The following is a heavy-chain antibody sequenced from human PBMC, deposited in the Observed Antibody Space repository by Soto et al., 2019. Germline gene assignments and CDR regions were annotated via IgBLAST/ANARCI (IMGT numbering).Heavy chain of an antibody. CDR2: ISGSGGST. CDR3: AKDPDPYCGGDCYTNWIFDY. V-gene: IGHV3-23*01. D-gene: IGHD2-21*02. CDR1: GFTFSSYA. Sequence: VQLLESGGGLVQPGGSLRLSCAASGFTFSSYAMSWVRQAPGKGLEWVSAISGSGGSTYYADSVKGRFTISRDNSKNTLYLQMNSLRAEDTAVYYCAKDPDPYCGGDCYTNWIFDYWGQGTLVTVSS. J-gene: IGHJ4*02.